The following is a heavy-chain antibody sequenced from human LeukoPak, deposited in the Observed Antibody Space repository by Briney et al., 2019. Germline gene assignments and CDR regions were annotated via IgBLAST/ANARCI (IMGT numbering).Heavy chain of an antibody. Sequence: GGSLRLSCAASGFTFSSCGMHWVRQAPGKGLEWVAVISYDGSNKYYADSVKGRFTISRDNSKNTLYLQMNSLRAEDTAVYYCAKDITMVWGQGTLVTVSS. V-gene: IGHV3-30*18. CDR2: ISYDGSNK. CDR1: GFTFSSCG. J-gene: IGHJ4*02. D-gene: IGHD3-10*01. CDR3: AKDITMV.